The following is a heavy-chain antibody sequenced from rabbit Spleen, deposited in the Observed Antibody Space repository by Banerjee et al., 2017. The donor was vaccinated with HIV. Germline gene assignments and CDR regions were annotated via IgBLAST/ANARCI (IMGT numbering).Heavy chain of an antibody. V-gene: IGHV1S40*01. J-gene: IGHJ4*01. CDR3: TRDAGSYAYIDGYFNL. Sequence: QSLEESGGDLVKPGASLTLTCTASGFSFSSRYYMCWVRQAPGKGLEWIACIYAGDGNTHYASWAKGRFTISKTSSTTVTLQMTSLTAADTATYFCTRDAGSYAYIDGYFNLWGQGTLVTVS. CDR1: GFSFSSRYY. CDR2: IYAGDGNT. D-gene: IGHD6-1*01.